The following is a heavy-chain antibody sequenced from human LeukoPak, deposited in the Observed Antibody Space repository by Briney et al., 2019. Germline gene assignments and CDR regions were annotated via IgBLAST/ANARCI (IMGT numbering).Heavy chain of an antibody. J-gene: IGHJ4*02. Sequence: ASVKVSCKASGYTFTSYGISWVRQATGQGLEWMRWMNPSSGNTGYAQKFQGRITITRNTAISTAYMELSSLRSEDTAVYYCARRYYYGSGTYYVDYWGQGTPVTVSS. CDR2: MNPSSGNT. CDR3: ARRYYYGSGTYYVDY. CDR1: GYTFTSYG. D-gene: IGHD3-10*01. V-gene: IGHV1-8*03.